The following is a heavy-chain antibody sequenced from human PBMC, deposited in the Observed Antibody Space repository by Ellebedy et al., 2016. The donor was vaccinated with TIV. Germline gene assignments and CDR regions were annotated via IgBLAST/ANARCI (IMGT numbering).Heavy chain of an antibody. J-gene: IGHJ4*02. CDR3: ARPRGIQLWPY. V-gene: IGHV3-74*01. CDR1: GFTFSSYS. Sequence: GGSLRLSCAASGFTFSSYSMNWVRQAPGKGLVWVSRINSDGSSTSYADSVKGRFTISRDNAKNTLYLQMNSLRAEDTAVYYCARPRGIQLWPYWGQGTLVTVSS. CDR2: INSDGSST. D-gene: IGHD5-18*01.